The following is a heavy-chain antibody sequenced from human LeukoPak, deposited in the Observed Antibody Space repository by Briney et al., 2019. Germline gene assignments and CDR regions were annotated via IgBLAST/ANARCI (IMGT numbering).Heavy chain of an antibody. CDR3: AKGRAAAAGTLMDFFDY. J-gene: IGHJ4*02. CDR2: ISYDGSNK. V-gene: IGHV3-30-3*01. Sequence: GGSLRLSCAASGFTFSSSALHWVRQAPGKGLEWVAAISYDGSNKYYADSVKGRFTISRDNSKNTMYLQMNSLRAEDTAVYYCAKGRAAAAGTLMDFFDYWGQGTLVTVSS. D-gene: IGHD6-13*01. CDR1: GFTFSSSA.